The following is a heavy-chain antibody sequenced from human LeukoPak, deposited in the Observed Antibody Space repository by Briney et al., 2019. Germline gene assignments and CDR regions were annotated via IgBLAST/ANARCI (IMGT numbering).Heavy chain of an antibody. Sequence: GGSLRLSCLSSGLTFSNFWMTWLRQAPGKGLEWVANIKQDGSETYYSDSVRGRFTISRDNAKHSMYLQMNSLRAEDTVVYYCARAYDILTGSFDYWGQGTLVTVSS. CDR2: IKQDGSET. D-gene: IGHD3-9*01. J-gene: IGHJ4*02. CDR1: GLTFSNFW. CDR3: ARAYDILTGSFDY. V-gene: IGHV3-7*01.